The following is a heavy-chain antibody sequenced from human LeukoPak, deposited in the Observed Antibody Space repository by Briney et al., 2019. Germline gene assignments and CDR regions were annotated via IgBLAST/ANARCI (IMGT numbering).Heavy chain of an antibody. CDR2: IYYIGST. CDR1: GGSISSSSYY. D-gene: IGHD2-2*01. V-gene: IGHV4-39*07. Sequence: SETLSLTCTVSGGSISSSSYYWGWIRQPPGKGLEWIGNIYYIGSTYYHPSLKSRVTISVDTSKNQFSLKLSSVTAADTAVYYCARGYEWSHAFDIWGQGTMVTVSS. CDR3: ARGYEWSHAFDI. J-gene: IGHJ3*02.